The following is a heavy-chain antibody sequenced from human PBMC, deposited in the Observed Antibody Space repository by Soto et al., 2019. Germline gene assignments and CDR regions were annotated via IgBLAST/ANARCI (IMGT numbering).Heavy chain of an antibody. Sequence: GGSLRLSCAASGFTFSSYGMHWVRQAPGKGLEWVAVIWYDGSNKYYADSVKGRFTISRDNSKNTLYLQMNSLRAEDTAVYYCAREDDYGDFRGAFDIWGQGTMVTVSS. CDR1: GFTFSSYG. J-gene: IGHJ3*02. V-gene: IGHV3-33*01. D-gene: IGHD4-17*01. CDR3: AREDDYGDFRGAFDI. CDR2: IWYDGSNK.